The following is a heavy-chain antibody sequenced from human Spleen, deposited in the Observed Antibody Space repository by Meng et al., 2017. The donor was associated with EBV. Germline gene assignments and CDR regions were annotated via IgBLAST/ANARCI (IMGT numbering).Heavy chain of an antibody. D-gene: IGHD1-26*01. CDR1: GVSVISSLHY. V-gene: IGHV4-39*02. Sequence: QVQLQQWGAGLLKPSETLSLTCAVSGVSVISSLHYWVWVRQPPGKGLEWIGDVFYTGTTYYNPSLKSRVTISVDTSKNIFSLELTSVTASDTAVYYCARRGAWGPYYFDLWGRGTLVTVSS. J-gene: IGHJ5*02. CDR2: VFYTGTT. CDR3: ARRGAWGPYYFDL.